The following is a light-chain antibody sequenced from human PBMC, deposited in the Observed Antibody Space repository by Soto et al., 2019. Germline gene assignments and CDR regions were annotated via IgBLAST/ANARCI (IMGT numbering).Light chain of an antibody. CDR3: AAYTGNWNGPV. CDR1: SSNIGAGYD. Sequence: QSVLTQPPSVSGAPGQRVTISCTGSSSNIGAGYDVHWYQQLPGTAPKLLIYRSDQRPSGVPERFSGSKSGTSASLTISGLRPEDEAQYYCAAYTGNWNGPVFGGGTKVTVL. V-gene: IGLV1-40*01. J-gene: IGLJ2*01. CDR2: RSD.